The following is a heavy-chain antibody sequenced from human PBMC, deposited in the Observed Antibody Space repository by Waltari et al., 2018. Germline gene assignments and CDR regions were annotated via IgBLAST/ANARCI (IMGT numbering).Heavy chain of an antibody. Sequence: QVQLRESGPGLVRPAETLSLTCSVSGGSISSDSWSWIRQAPGKGLEWLGNVPHSGTTNYSPSVGRRVTMSLGSSQSQFFLRLRSLTAADTAVYFCARDQQPMYFDIWGRGILVTVSA. CDR1: GGSISSDS. D-gene: IGHD6-13*01. CDR3: ARDQQPMYFDI. J-gene: IGHJ2*01. CDR2: VPHSGTT. V-gene: IGHV4-59*01.